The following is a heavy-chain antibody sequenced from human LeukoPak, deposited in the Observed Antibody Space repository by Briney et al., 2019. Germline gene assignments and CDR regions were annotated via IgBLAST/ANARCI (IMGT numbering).Heavy chain of an antibody. J-gene: IGHJ4*02. D-gene: IGHD1-26*01. CDR2: ISSSSSYI. CDR1: GFTFSSYS. Sequence: GGSLRLSCAASGFTFSSYSMNWVRQAPGKGLEWVSSISSSSSYIYYADSVKGRFTISRDNTKNSLYLQMNSLRAEDTAVYYCARDGIVGATNGFDYWGQGTLVTVSS. CDR3: ARDGIVGATNGFDY. V-gene: IGHV3-21*01.